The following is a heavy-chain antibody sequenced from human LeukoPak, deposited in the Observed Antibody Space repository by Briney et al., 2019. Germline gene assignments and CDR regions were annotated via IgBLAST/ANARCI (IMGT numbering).Heavy chain of an antibody. Sequence: KPSETLSLTCAVYGGSFSGYYWSWIRQPPGKGLEWIGEINHSGSTNYNPSLKSRVTISVDTSKNRFSLKLSSVTAADTAVYYCASGSTGYCSSTSCFPFDYWGQGTLVTVSS. J-gene: IGHJ4*02. D-gene: IGHD2-2*01. CDR3: ASGSTGYCSSTSCFPFDY. V-gene: IGHV4-34*01. CDR2: INHSGST. CDR1: GGSFSGYY.